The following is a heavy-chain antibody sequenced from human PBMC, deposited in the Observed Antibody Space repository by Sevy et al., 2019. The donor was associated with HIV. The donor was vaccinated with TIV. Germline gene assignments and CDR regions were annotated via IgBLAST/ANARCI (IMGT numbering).Heavy chain of an antibody. CDR3: AREVGGSGSK. CDR2: ISTRSSAI. J-gene: IGHJ4*02. D-gene: IGHD3-10*01. V-gene: IGHV3-48*01. Sequence: GGSLRLSCAASGFTFSSFSMNWVRQAPGKGPEWISYISTRSSAIYYADSMKGRFTISRDNSKNSLYLQMNSLRAEDTAVYYCAREVGGSGSKWGQGTLVTVS. CDR1: GFTFSSFS.